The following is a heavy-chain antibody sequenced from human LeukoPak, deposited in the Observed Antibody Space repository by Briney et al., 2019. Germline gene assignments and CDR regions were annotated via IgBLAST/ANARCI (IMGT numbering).Heavy chain of an antibody. D-gene: IGHD6-19*01. CDR3: ARDRGIAVASDY. V-gene: IGHV4-38-2*02. CDR1: GYSISSGYY. CDR2: IYHSGST. Sequence: PSETLSLTCTVSGYSISSGYYWGWTRQPPGKGLEWIGSIYHSGSTYYNPSLKSRVTISVDTSKNQLSLKLSSVTAADTAVYYCARDRGIAVASDYWGQGTLVTVSS. J-gene: IGHJ4*02.